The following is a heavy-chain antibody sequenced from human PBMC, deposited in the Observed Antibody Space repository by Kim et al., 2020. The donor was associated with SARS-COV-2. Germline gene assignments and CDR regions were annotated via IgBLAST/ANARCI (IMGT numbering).Heavy chain of an antibody. Sequence: GGSLRLSCEASGFTFSGFWMDWVRQAPGKGLLWVSRVTTDGSDTTYADSVKGRFTVSRDNAKNTLYLQMNRLRADDTAVYYCTRAKVATNAFDSWGQGILVTVYS. J-gene: IGHJ4*02. D-gene: IGHD1-1*01. V-gene: IGHV3-74*03. CDR2: VTTDGSDT. CDR1: GFTFSGFW. CDR3: TRAKVATNAFDS.